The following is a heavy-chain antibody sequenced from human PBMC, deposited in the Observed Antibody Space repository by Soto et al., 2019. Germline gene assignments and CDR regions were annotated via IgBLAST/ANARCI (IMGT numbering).Heavy chain of an antibody. J-gene: IGHJ6*02. V-gene: IGHV4-4*07. Sequence: QVQLQESGPGLVKPSETLSLTCTVSGGSISSYYWSWIRQPAGKGLEWIGRIYTSGSTNYNPSLKSRVTMSVDLSKNQFSLKLSSVTAADTAVYYCAGPSITGTTRGDGMDVWGQGTTVTVSS. D-gene: IGHD1-7*01. CDR3: AGPSITGTTRGDGMDV. CDR2: IYTSGST. CDR1: GGSISSYY.